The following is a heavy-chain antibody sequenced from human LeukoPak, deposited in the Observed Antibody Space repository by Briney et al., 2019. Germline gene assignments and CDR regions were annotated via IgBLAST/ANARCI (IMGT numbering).Heavy chain of an antibody. Sequence: GGSLRLSCAASGFTFSSYSMNWVRQAPGKGLEWVSSISSSSSYIYYADSVKGRFTISRDNAKSSLYLQMNSLRAEDTAVYYCARFIAGYFDYWGQGTLVTVSS. CDR3: ARFIAGYFDY. J-gene: IGHJ4*02. CDR1: GFTFSSYS. D-gene: IGHD1-26*01. CDR2: ISSSSSYI. V-gene: IGHV3-21*01.